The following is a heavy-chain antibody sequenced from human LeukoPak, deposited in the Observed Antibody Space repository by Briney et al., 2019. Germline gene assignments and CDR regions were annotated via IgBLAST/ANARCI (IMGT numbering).Heavy chain of an antibody. CDR3: ARDSGSYYGPDAFDI. CDR2: INHSGST. CDR1: GGSFSGYY. J-gene: IGHJ3*02. D-gene: IGHD1-26*01. Sequence: SETLSLTCAVYGGSFSGYYWSWIRQPPGKGLEWIGEINHSGSTNYNPSLKSRVTISVDTSKNQFSLKLSSVTAADTTVYYCARDSGSYYGPDAFDIWGQGTMVTVSS. V-gene: IGHV4-34*01.